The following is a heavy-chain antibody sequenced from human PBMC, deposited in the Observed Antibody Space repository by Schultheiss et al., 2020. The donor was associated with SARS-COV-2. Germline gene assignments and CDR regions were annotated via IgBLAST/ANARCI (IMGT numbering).Heavy chain of an antibody. CDR2: ISGSGVST. CDR3: AKSGGFAYGRIPFDY. Sequence: GGSLRLSCAASGFTFNSYAMNWVRQAPGKGLEWVSAISGSGVSTYYADSVKGRFTISRDNSKNTLYLQMNSLRAEDTAVYYCAKSGGFAYGRIPFDYWAQGTLVTVSS. J-gene: IGHJ4*02. V-gene: IGHV3-23*01. D-gene: IGHD5-18*01. CDR1: GFTFNSYA.